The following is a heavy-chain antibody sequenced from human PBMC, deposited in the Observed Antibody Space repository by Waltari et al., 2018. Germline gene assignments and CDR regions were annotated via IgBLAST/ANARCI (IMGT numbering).Heavy chain of an antibody. CDR2: IYSGGST. CDR1: GFSVSGVY. J-gene: IGHJ5*02. CDR3: ARPVGNET. D-gene: IGHD1-26*01. Sequence: EVQLVESGGGLVQPGGSLRLSCTASGFSVSGVYSTWVRQAPGKGLQWFSSIYSGGSTYYADSVKGRFTISRDNSKNTVFLQMNSLRVDDTAVYYCARPVGNETWGQGTLVTVSS. V-gene: IGHV3-53*01.